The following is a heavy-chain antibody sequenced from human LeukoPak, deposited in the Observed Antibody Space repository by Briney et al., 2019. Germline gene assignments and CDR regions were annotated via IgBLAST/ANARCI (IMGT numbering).Heavy chain of an antibody. CDR1: GFTFSSYA. D-gene: IGHD3-22*01. Sequence: GGSLRLSCAASGFTFSSYAMSWVRQAPGKGLEWVSAISGSGGSTYYADSVKGRFTISRDNSKNTLYLQMNSLRAEDTAVYYCAKDGRRYYDSSGYGLSLAYWGQGTLVTVSS. CDR2: ISGSGGST. CDR3: AKDGRRYYDSSGYGLSLAY. V-gene: IGHV3-23*01. J-gene: IGHJ4*02.